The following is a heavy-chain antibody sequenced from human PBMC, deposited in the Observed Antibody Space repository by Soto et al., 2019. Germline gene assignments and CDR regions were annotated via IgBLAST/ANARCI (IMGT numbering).Heavy chain of an antibody. Sequence: SLRLSCAASGFIFSNYGMHWVRQAPGKGLEWVAVISSDGSDKYYADSVKGRFTISRDNSKNTLYVQVNSLRAEDTAVYYCAKGGDSTPPKVYYFYYGMDVWGQGTTVTVSS. V-gene: IGHV3-30*18. CDR1: GFIFSNYG. D-gene: IGHD3-22*01. CDR3: AKGGDSTPPKVYYFYYGMDV. J-gene: IGHJ6*02. CDR2: ISSDGSDK.